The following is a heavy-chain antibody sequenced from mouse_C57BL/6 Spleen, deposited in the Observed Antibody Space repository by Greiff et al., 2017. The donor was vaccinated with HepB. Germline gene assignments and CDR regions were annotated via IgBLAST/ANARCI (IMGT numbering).Heavy chain of an antibody. Sequence: VQLQHPGAELVRPGTSVKLSCKASGYTFTSYWMHWVKQRPGQGLEWIGVIDPSDSYTNYNQKFKGKATLTVDTSSSTAYMQLSSLTSEDSAVYYCARRDYDYDEGMDYWGQGTSVTVSS. D-gene: IGHD2-4*01. CDR2: IDPSDSYT. CDR1: GYTFTSYW. V-gene: IGHV1-59*01. J-gene: IGHJ4*01. CDR3: ARRDYDYDEGMDY.